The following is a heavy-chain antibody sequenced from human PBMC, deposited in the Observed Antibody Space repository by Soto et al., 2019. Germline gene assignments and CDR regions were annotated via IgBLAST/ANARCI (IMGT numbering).Heavy chain of an antibody. CDR3: ARGFPTGGYRNGNWFHP. J-gene: IGHJ5*02. D-gene: IGHD1-26*01. V-gene: IGHV4-39*01. Sequence: SETLSLICSVSGASISSSDYYWGWIRQPPGQGLEWIGSIYGGSTYYNPSLKSRVTISVATSKNQFSLRLSSVTAADTAVFYCARGFPTGGYRNGNWFHPWGQGPLVTVSS. CDR2: IYGGST. CDR1: GASISSSDYY.